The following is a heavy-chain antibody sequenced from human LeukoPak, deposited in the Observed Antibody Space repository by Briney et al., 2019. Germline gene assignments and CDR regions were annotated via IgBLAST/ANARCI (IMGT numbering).Heavy chain of an antibody. CDR3: AKGGRDCSSTSCYGGFDH. Sequence: GGSLRLSCAASGFTVSSNYMSWVRQAPGKGLEWVSGISGSGGSTYYADSVKGRFTISRDNSKNTLYLQMNSLRAEDTAVYYWAKGGRDCSSTSCYGGFDHWGQGTLVTVSS. CDR1: GFTVSSNY. D-gene: IGHD2-2*01. CDR2: ISGSGGST. V-gene: IGHV3-23*01. J-gene: IGHJ4*02.